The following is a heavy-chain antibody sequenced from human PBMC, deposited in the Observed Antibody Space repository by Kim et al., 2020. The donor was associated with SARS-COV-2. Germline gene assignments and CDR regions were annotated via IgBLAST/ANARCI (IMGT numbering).Heavy chain of an antibody. CDR1: GFTFSSYW. CDR2: IKQDGSEK. J-gene: IGHJ4*02. CDR3: ATPHRPYLVVPSY. D-gene: IGHD3-22*01. V-gene: IGHV3-7*01. Sequence: GGSLRLSCAASGFTFSSYWMSWVRQAPGKGLEWVANIKQDGSEKYYVDSVKGRFTISRDNAKNSLYLQMNSLRAEDTAVYYCATPHRPYLVVPSYWGQGTLVTVSS.